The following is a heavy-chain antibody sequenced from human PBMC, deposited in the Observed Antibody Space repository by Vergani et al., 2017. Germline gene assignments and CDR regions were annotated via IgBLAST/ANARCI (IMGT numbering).Heavy chain of an antibody. J-gene: IGHJ3*02. CDR1: GDSVSSNSAA. D-gene: IGHD6-13*01. CDR2: TYYRSKRYN. CDR3: ARVAYSSSCVQPFGAFDI. Sequence: QVQLQQWGAGLLKPSETLSLTCAISGDSVSSNSAAWNWIRQSPSRGLGWLGRTYYRSKRYNDYAVSVKSRITINPETSKNQFSLQLNSVTPEDTAVYYCARVAYSSSCVQPFGAFDIWGQGTMVTVSS. V-gene: IGHV6-1*01.